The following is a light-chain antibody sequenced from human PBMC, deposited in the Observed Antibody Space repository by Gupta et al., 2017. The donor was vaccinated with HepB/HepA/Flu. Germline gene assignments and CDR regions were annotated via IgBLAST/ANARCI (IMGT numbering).Light chain of an antibody. V-gene: IGKV3-11*01. J-gene: IGKJ1*01. Sequence: EIVLTQSPATLSLSPGESATLSCRASQSVSSYLAWYQQKPGQAPRLLIYYTFNRYTGIPARFSGSGSWTDFTLTISSLEPEDFAVYYCQQRSNWPRTFGQGTKVEIK. CDR3: QQRSNWPRT. CDR2: YTF. CDR1: QSVSSY.